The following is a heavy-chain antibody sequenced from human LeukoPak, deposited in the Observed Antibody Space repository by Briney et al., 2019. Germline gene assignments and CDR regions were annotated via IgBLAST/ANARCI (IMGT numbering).Heavy chain of an antibody. D-gene: IGHD3-22*01. CDR1: GDSVSGYY. V-gene: IGHV4-34*01. J-gene: IGHJ4*02. Sequence: PSETPSLTCIVSGDSVSGYYWNWIRQPPGKGLEWIGEVNYGGRTNYTPSLKSRVTISVDTSKNQFSLKLSSVTAADTAVYYCARRLSDSSSYDSVVFSAPPDYWGQGTLVTVSS. CDR2: VNYGGRT. CDR3: ARRLSDSSSYDSVVFSAPPDY.